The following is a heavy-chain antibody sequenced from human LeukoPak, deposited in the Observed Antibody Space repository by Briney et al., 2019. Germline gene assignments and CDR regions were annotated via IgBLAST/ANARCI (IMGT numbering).Heavy chain of an antibody. V-gene: IGHV4-30-2*01. CDR3: ARSVVRGVPDY. J-gene: IGHJ4*02. CDR2: TYHSGST. Sequence: KPSQTLSLTCAVSGGSISSGGYSWSWIRQPPGKGLEWIGYTYHSGSTYYNPSLKSRVTISVDRSKNQFSLKLSSVTAADTAVYYCARSVVRGVPDYWGQGTLVTVSS. D-gene: IGHD3-10*01. CDR1: GGSISSGGYS.